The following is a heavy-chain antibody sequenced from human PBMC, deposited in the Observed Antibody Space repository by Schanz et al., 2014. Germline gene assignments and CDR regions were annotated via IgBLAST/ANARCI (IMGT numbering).Heavy chain of an antibody. J-gene: IGHJ4*02. D-gene: IGHD5-12*01. Sequence: QVHLVESGGGVVQPGGSLRLSCAASGFIFRTYGMHWVRQAPGKGLEWVAFIHYDGTYKYYADSVKGRFTISRDNSKKTLYVQMNSLRAEDTAVYYCARDRPSGYALDFWGQGTLVTVSS. CDR3: ARDRPSGYALDF. CDR2: IHYDGTYK. V-gene: IGHV3-30*02. CDR1: GFIFRTYG.